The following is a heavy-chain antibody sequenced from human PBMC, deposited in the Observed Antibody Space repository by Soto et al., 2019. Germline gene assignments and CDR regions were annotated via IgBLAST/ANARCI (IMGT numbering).Heavy chain of an antibody. CDR2: INAGNGNT. D-gene: IGHD3-10*01. V-gene: IGHV1-3*01. Sequence: ASVKVSRKASGYTFTSYAMHWVRQAPGQRLEWMGWINAGNGNTKYSQKFQGRVTITRDTSASTAYMELSSLRSEDTAVYYCVRDYGSGSYSFGYWGQGTLVTVSS. CDR3: VRDYGSGSYSFGY. J-gene: IGHJ4*02. CDR1: GYTFTSYA.